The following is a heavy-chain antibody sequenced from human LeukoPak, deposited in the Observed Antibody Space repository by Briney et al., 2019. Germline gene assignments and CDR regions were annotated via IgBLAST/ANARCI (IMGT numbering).Heavy chain of an antibody. CDR3: AKDPGGGSYGNAFDY. D-gene: IGHD1-26*01. CDR1: GFTFDDYA. J-gene: IGHJ4*02. CDR2: ISWNSGSI. V-gene: IGHV3-9*01. Sequence: PGRSLRLSCAASGFTFDDYAMHWVRQAPGKGLEWVSGISWNSGSIGYADSVKGRFTISRDNSKNTLYLQMNSLRAEDTAVYYCAKDPGGGSYGNAFDYWGQGTLVTVSS.